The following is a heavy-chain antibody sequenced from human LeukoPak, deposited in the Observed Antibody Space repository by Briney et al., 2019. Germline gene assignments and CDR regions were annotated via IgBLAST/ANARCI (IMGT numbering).Heavy chain of an antibody. D-gene: IGHD2-21*02. CDR3: ARVVRGVVTSNWFDP. CDR1: GDSLNTYY. CDR2: VASSGTS. J-gene: IGHJ5*02. V-gene: IGHV4-59*01. Sequence: PSETLSLTCTVSGDSLNTYYWTWIRQTPGKELEWIGFVASSGTSNYNPSLKSRVSISIDTSKNQFSLALTSVTPADTAVYYCARVVRGVVTSNWFDPWGREPWSPSPQ.